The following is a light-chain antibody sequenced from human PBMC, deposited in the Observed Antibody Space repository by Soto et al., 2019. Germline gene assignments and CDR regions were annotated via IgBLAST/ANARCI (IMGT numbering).Light chain of an antibody. Sequence: EIVLTQSPVTLSFSPLERATLSCSASQSVSSSYLAWYQQKPGQAPRPLIYGASSRAIGIPDRFSGSGSGTDFTLTISRLEPEDFAAYYCQQYGSSPWTFGQGTKVDIK. V-gene: IGKV3-20*01. J-gene: IGKJ1*01. CDR3: QQYGSSPWT. CDR1: QSVSSSY. CDR2: GAS.